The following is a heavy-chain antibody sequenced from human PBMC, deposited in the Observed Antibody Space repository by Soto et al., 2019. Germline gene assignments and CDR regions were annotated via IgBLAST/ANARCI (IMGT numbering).Heavy chain of an antibody. J-gene: IGHJ6*02. Sequence: QVQLVESGGGVVQPGRSLRLSCAASGFTFSSYGMHLVRQAPGKGLEWVAVISYDGSNKYYAESVKGRFTISRDHSKNTLYLQMNSLRAEDTAVYYCAKYCQGTSFYYYYYYGMDVWGQGTTVTVSS. CDR3: AKYCQGTSFYYYYYYGMDV. V-gene: IGHV3-30*18. CDR1: GFTFSSYG. D-gene: IGHD3-3*02. CDR2: ISYDGSNK.